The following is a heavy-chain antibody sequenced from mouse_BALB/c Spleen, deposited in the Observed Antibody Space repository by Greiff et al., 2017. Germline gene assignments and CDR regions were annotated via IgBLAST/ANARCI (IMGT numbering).Heavy chain of an antibody. D-gene: IGHD1-1*01. J-gene: IGHJ1*01. CDR1: GYTFTDYE. CDR2: IDPETGGT. Sequence: QVQLKQSGAELVRPGASVTLSCKASGYTFTDYEMHWVKQTPVHGLEWIGAIDPETGGTAYNQKFKGKATLTADKSSSTAYMELRSLTSEDSAVYCCTRFSTTGYFDDWGAGTTVTVSS. V-gene: IGHV1-15*01. CDR3: TRFSTTGYFDD.